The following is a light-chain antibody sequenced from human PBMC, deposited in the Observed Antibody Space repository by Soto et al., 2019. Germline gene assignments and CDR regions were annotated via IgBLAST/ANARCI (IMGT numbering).Light chain of an antibody. CDR1: RPIGSH. J-gene: IGKJ5*01. V-gene: IGKV1-39*01. Sequence: DFQMTQSPSSLSASVGDRFTITWQARRPIGSHLNLYQQKPGKAPKLLIYSTSNLQSGVPSGFSGSGSGTNFSLTIINLQPEDFATYYCQQSFSVPPTFGQGTRLEI. CDR2: STS. CDR3: QQSFSVPPT.